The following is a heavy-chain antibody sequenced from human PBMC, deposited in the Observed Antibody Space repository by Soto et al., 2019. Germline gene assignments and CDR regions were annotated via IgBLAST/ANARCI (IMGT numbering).Heavy chain of an antibody. CDR1: GFTFSSYA. V-gene: IGHV3-23*01. Sequence: EVQLLESGGGLVQPGGSLRLSCAASGFTFSSYAMRWVRQAPEKGLEWVSAISGSGGSTYYADSVKGRFTISRDNSKNTLYLQMNSLRAEDTAVYYCARRSSGWYFDYWGQGTLVTVSS. J-gene: IGHJ4*02. CDR3: ARRSSGWYFDY. CDR2: ISGSGGST. D-gene: IGHD6-19*01.